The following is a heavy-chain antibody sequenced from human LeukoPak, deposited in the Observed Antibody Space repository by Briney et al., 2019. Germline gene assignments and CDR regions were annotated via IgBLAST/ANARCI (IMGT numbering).Heavy chain of an antibody. V-gene: IGHV3-74*01. D-gene: IGHD4-17*01. CDR1: GFTFTSVW. J-gene: IGHJ4*02. CDR3: ARDRTTVSLFDN. CDR2: ISTDGAVT. Sequence: PGGSLRHSCAASGFTFTSVWMHWFRQAPGRGLVWISRISTDGAVTGYADSVKGRFTISRDNAKNTVYLQMNSLRAEDTAVYYCARDRTTVSLFDNWGQGALVTVSS.